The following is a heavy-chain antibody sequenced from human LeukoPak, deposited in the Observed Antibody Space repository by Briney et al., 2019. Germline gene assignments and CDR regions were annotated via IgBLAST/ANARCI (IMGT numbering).Heavy chain of an antibody. Sequence: SETLSLTCAVSGGSISRGNWWSWVRQPPGKGLEWIGEIYHSGNTNYNPSLKSRVTISVDKSKNQFSLRVSSVTAADTAVYYCARGQSWSFDYRGQGTLVTVST. CDR3: ARGQSWSFDY. J-gene: IGHJ4*02. D-gene: IGHD2-8*02. CDR2: IYHSGNT. CDR1: GGSISRGNW. V-gene: IGHV4-4*02.